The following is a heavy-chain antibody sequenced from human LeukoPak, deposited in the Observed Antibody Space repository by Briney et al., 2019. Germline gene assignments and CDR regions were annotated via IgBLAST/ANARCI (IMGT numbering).Heavy chain of an antibody. CDR1: GYSFPSYG. D-gene: IGHD3-10*01. V-gene: IGHV1-18*01. CDR2: ISPYNGNT. Sequence: GASVKVSCKASGYSFPSYGISWVRQAPGQGLEWMGWISPYNGNTNYAQKLQGRLTLTTDTSTNTAYMELKSLGFDDSAVYFCARHYYGSGTYYHFDSWGPGTLVTVSS. J-gene: IGHJ4*02. CDR3: ARHYYGSGTYYHFDS.